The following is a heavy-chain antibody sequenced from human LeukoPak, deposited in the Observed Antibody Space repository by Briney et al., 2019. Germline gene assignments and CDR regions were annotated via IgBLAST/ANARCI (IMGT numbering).Heavy chain of an antibody. J-gene: IGHJ5*02. D-gene: IGHD6-19*01. Sequence: PSETLSLTCTVSGGSMANYYWTWVRQPPGKGLEWIAYIYYSGTTINYNPSLKSRVTISLDMSKNQFSLRLTSVTATDTAVCYCARQSAVAGTQWFDPWGLGTLVTVSS. CDR1: GGSMANYY. CDR3: ARQSAVAGTQWFDP. V-gene: IGHV4-59*08. CDR2: IYYSGTT.